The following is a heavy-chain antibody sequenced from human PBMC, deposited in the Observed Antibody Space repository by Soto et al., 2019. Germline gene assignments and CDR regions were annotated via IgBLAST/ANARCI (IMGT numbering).Heavy chain of an antibody. J-gene: IGHJ4*02. D-gene: IGHD3-22*01. Sequence: GESLKISCKGSGYTFTSYWINWVRQMPGKGLEWMGTIDPSDSYTNYSPSFQGHVTISADRSISTAYLQWSGLKASDTAIYYCARLKYYDLTWAVDSWGQGTLVTVSS. CDR1: GYTFTSYW. CDR2: IDPSDSYT. CDR3: ARLKYYDLTWAVDS. V-gene: IGHV5-10-1*01.